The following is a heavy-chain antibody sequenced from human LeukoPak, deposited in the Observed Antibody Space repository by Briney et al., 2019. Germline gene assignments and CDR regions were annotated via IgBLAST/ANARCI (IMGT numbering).Heavy chain of an antibody. CDR3: AHPTEYSSSWYGNWFDP. V-gene: IGHV3-23*01. D-gene: IGHD6-13*01. Sequence: GESLRLSCAASGFTFSSYAMTWVRQAPGKGLEWVSAISGSGGSTYYADSVKGRFTISRDNSKNTLYLQMNSLRVEDTAVYYCAHPTEYSSSWYGNWFDPWGQGTLVTVSS. CDR2: ISGSGGST. J-gene: IGHJ5*02. CDR1: GFTFSSYA.